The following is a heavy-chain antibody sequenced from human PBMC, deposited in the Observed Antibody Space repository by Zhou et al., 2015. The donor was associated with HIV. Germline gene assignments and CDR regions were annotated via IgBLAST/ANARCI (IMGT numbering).Heavy chain of an antibody. J-gene: IGHJ4*02. CDR2: IIPIFGTA. D-gene: IGHD3-22*01. CDR3: ARDPQYYYDSSGYYFGY. Sequence: QVQLVQSGAEVKKPGSSVKVSCKASGGTFSSYAISWVRQAPGQGLEWMGGIIPIFGTANYAQKFQGRVTITADKSTSTAYMELSSLRSEDTAVYYCARDPQYYYDSSGYYFGYWGQGTLVTVSS. CDR1: GGTFSSYA. V-gene: IGHV1-69*06.